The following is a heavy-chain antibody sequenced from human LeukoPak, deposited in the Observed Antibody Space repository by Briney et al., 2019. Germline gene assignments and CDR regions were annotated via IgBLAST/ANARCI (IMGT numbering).Heavy chain of an antibody. CDR1: GFTFSSYA. CDR2: ISYDGSNK. D-gene: IGHD2-2*01. V-gene: IGHV3-30*04. CDR3: ARGETNAGWSTTFDY. Sequence: GRSLRLSCAASGFTFSSYAMHWVRQAPGKGLEWVAVISYDGSNKYYADSVKGRFTISRDNSKNTLYLQMNSLRAEDTAVYYCARGETNAGWSTTFDYWGQGTLVTASS. J-gene: IGHJ4*02.